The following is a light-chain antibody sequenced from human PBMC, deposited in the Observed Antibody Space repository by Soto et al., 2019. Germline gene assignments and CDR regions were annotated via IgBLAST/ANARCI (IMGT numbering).Light chain of an antibody. V-gene: IGKV2-28*01. CDR3: MQGLQTPPT. J-gene: IGKJ4*01. CDR1: QSLLHSNGYNS. CDR2: FGS. Sequence: IVLTPSSVSLPVTPGEPASISCRSSQSLLHSNGYNSLDWYLQKPVQSPQLMLYFGSKLASGVPDRFSGSGSCTDFTLKISRVEAEDVGVYYCMQGLQTPPTFGGGTRVEIK.